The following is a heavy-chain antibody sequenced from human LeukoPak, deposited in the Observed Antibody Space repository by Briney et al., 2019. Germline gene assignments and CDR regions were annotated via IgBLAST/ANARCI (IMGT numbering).Heavy chain of an antibody. CDR1: GFTFSSYS. D-gene: IGHD6-19*01. CDR2: ISSSSSYI. V-gene: IGHV3-21*01. Sequence: PGGSLRLSCAASGFTFSSYSMNWVRQAPGKGLEWVSSISSSSSYIYYADSVKGRFTISRDNAKNSLYLQMNSLRAEDTAVYYCARGSIAVAPFDYWGQGTLVTVSS. CDR3: ARGSIAVAPFDY. J-gene: IGHJ4*02.